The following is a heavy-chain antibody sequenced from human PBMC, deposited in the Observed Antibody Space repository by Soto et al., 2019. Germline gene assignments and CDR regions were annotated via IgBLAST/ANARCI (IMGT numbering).Heavy chain of an antibody. CDR1: GGSISSSNW. CDR3: ASFNDQSEPASVRY. Sequence: SETLSLTCAVSGGSISSSNWWSWVRQPPGKGLEWIGEIYHSGSTNYNPSLKSRLTISVDKSKNQFSLNLNSVTAADTAVYYCASFNDQSEPASVRYWGQGTLVTVSS. J-gene: IGHJ1*01. V-gene: IGHV4-4*02. D-gene: IGHD3-10*02. CDR2: IYHSGST.